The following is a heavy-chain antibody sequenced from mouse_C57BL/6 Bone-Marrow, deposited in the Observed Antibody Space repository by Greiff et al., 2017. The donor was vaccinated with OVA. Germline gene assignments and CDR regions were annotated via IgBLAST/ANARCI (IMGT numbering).Heavy chain of an antibody. J-gene: IGHJ4*01. D-gene: IGHD2-4*01. CDR1: GYTFTSYW. CDR3: AREGDYDYSYAMDY. CDR2: IYPGSGST. Sequence: QVQLQPGAELVKPGASVKMSCKASGYTFTSYWITWVKQRPGQGLEWIGDIYPGSGSTNYNEKFKSKATLTVDTSSSTAYMQLSSLTSEDSAVYYCAREGDYDYSYAMDYWGQGTSVTVSS. V-gene: IGHV1-55*01.